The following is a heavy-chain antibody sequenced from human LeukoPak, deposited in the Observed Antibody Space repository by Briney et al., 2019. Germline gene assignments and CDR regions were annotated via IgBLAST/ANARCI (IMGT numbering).Heavy chain of an antibody. D-gene: IGHD2-21*02. CDR1: GFTVSSNY. CDR2: IYSGGST. J-gene: IGHJ4*02. CDR3: ATTYCGGDCYSKGYSYYFDY. V-gene: IGHV3-66*01. Sequence: GGSLRLSCAASGFTVSSNYMSWVRQAPGKGLEWVSVIYSGGSTYYADSVKGRFIISRDNSKNTLYLQMNSLRAEDTAVYYCATTYCGGDCYSKGYSYYFDYWGQGTLVTVSS.